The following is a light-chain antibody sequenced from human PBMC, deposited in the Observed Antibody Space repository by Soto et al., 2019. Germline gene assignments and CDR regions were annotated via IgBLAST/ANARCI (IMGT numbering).Light chain of an antibody. CDR2: AAS. CDR1: QDISTH. CDR3: QHLNTYPIT. V-gene: IGKV1-9*01. Sequence: IHLAQSPSSLSASFVDRVTISCRASQDISTHLAWFAQKPGRAPQLLIYAASTLHSGVPSRFSGSGSGTDFTLTISSLQPEDFATYYCQHLNTYPITFGPGTRLEIK. J-gene: IGKJ5*01.